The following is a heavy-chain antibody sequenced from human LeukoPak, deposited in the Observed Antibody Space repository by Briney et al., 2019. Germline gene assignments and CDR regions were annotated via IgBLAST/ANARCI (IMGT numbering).Heavy chain of an antibody. V-gene: IGHV1-69*13. D-gene: IGHD6-19*01. CDR2: IIPIFGTA. CDR1: GGTFSNYA. CDR3: ARVVEQWLADY. Sequence: SVKVSCKASGGTFSNYAINWVRQAPGQGLEWMGGIIPIFGTANYAQKFQGRVTITADESTSTAYMELGSLRSEDTAVYYCARVVEQWLADYWGQGTLVTVSS. J-gene: IGHJ4*02.